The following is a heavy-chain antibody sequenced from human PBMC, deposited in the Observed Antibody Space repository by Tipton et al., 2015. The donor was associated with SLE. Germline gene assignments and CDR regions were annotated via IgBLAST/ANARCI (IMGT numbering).Heavy chain of an antibody. CDR1: GCSVSSYY. CDR3: ARESGITVPRGYFYYMDV. D-gene: IGHD5-12*01. Sequence: GLVKPSETLSLTCTVSGCSVSSYYWSWIRQPPGKGLEWVGYSFYSGSTNYNPSLKSRVTISVDTSKNQVSLSLTSVTAADTAIYYCARESGITVPRGYFYYMDVWGKGTTVTVS. V-gene: IGHV4-59*02. J-gene: IGHJ6*03. CDR2: SFYSGST.